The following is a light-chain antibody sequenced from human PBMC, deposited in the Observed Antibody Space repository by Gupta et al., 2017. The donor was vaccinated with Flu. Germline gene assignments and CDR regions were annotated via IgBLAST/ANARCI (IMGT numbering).Light chain of an antibody. CDR2: KSS. CDR1: VSLLHSDGNTY. Sequence: DIVMTQTPLSSPVTLGQPASISCRSSVSLLHSDGNTYLSWLHQRPGQPPRLLIYKSSERFLGGTDRFSGSGEGXDFTRKXSGGETEDGGVYYGRQDKRLRAFGXGTRVEIK. CDR3: RQDKRLRA. J-gene: IGKJ1*01. V-gene: IGKV2-24*01.